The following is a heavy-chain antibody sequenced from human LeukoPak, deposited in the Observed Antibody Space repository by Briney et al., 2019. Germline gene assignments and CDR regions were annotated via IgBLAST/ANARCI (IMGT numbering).Heavy chain of an antibody. D-gene: IGHD3-9*01. CDR1: GFTFSSYA. V-gene: IGHV3-64*01. CDR3: ARTRDILTGYFDY. Sequence: PGGSLRLSCAASGFTFSSYAMHWVRQAPGKGLEYVSAISSNGGSTYYANSVKGRFTISRDNSKNTLYLQMGSLRAEDMAVYYCARTRDILTGYFDYWGQGTLVTVSS. CDR2: ISSNGGST. J-gene: IGHJ4*02.